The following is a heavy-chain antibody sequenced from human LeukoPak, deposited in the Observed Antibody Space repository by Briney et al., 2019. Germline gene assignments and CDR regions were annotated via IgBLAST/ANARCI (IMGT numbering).Heavy chain of an antibody. J-gene: IGHJ4*02. CDR3: AKGPLLGAFDYFDY. CDR1: GFTFSNSG. CDR2: IWYDGSNK. Sequence: GGSLRLSCVASGFTFSNSGMHWVRQAPGKGLEWVAIIWYDGSNKYYADSVKGRFTISRDNSKNTLYLQMNSLRAEDTAVYYCAKGPLLGAFDYFDYWGQGTLVTVSS. V-gene: IGHV3-33*06.